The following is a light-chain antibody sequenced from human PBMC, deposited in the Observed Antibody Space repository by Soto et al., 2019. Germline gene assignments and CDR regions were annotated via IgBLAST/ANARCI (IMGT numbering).Light chain of an antibody. Sequence: EIIMTQSPATLSVSPGEGATLSCRTSHSISTNLAWYQHKRGQSPRLLVYGASTRATGAPARFSGSGSGAELTLSISSLQSEDFAVYYCQQYNSWPTFGGGTKVEIK. CDR2: GAS. CDR1: HSISTN. V-gene: IGKV3-15*01. J-gene: IGKJ4*01. CDR3: QQYNSWPT.